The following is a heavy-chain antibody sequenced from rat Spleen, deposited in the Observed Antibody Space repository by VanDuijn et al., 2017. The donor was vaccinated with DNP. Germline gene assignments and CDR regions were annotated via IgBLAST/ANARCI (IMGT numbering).Heavy chain of an antibody. V-gene: IGHV5-17*01. Sequence: EVQLVESGGGLVQPGNSLKISCAASGFIFSDYAMAWVRRSPRRGLEWVATVFYDGRGTNYRDSVKGRFTISRDNAKSTLYLQMDSLRSEDTATYYCARHQWTLYFDYWGQGVMVTVSS. CDR1: GFIFSDYA. D-gene: IGHD3-2*01. CDR2: VFYDGRGT. J-gene: IGHJ2*01. CDR3: ARHQWTLYFDY.